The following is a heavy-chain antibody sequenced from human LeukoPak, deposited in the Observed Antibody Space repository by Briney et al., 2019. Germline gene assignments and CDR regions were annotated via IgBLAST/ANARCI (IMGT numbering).Heavy chain of an antibody. D-gene: IGHD4-17*01. CDR3: ARARDYGDYGAPLDAFDI. V-gene: IGHV4-38-2*01. J-gene: IGHJ3*02. CDR1: GYSISSDSY. CDR2: IYHSGST. Sequence: SETLSLTCAVSGYSISSDSYWGWIRQPPGKELEWIGSIYHSGSTFYNPSRKSRVTISVNTSKNQFSLKLSSVTAADTAVYYCARARDYGDYGAPLDAFDIWGQGTIITVSS.